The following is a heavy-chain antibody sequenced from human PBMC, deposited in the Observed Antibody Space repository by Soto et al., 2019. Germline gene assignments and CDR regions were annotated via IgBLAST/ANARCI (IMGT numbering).Heavy chain of an antibody. Sequence: SETLSLTCTVSGGSISSSSYYWGWIRQPPGKGLEWIGSIYYSGSTYYNPSLKSRVTISVDTSKNQFSLKLSSVTAADTAVYYCASAEYISGWHYYYYGMFVWGQVTTVTVSS. CDR1: GGSISSSSYY. CDR2: IYYSGST. J-gene: IGHJ6*02. V-gene: IGHV4-39*01. D-gene: IGHD6-19*01. CDR3: ASAEYISGWHYYYYGMFV.